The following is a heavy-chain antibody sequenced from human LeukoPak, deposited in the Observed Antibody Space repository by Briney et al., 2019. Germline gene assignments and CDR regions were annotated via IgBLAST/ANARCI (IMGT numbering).Heavy chain of an antibody. CDR1: GGSFSGYY. Sequence: SETLSLTCAVYGGSFSGYYWSWIRQPPGKELEWIGEINHSGSTNYNTSLKSRVTISVDTSKNQFSLRLSSVTAADTAVYYCARVYSSGWYPRSNYFDYWGQGTLVTVSS. J-gene: IGHJ4*02. V-gene: IGHV4-34*01. CDR3: ARVYSSGWYPRSNYFDY. D-gene: IGHD6-19*01. CDR2: INHSGST.